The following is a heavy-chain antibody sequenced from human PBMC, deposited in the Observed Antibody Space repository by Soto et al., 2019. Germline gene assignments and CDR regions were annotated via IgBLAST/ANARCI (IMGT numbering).Heavy chain of an antibody. CDR1: GGSLSSYY. CDR3: ARTAAKSPPPFDY. V-gene: IGHV4-4*07. D-gene: IGHD6-25*01. Sequence: SETLSLSCTVSGGSLSSYYWSYIRQSAGKGLEWIGRIYMSGITDYNPSLKSRVTMSVDRSKNQFSLKVSSVTAADTAVYYCARTAAKSPPPFDYWSQGTRVTVSS. J-gene: IGHJ4*02. CDR2: IYMSGIT.